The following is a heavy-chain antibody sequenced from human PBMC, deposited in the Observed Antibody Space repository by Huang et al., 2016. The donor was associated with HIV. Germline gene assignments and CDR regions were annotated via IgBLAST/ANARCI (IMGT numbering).Heavy chain of an antibody. J-gene: IGHJ4*02. D-gene: IGHD1-26*01. CDR3: ARGARWELTDY. Sequence: QVQLVQSGAEVKKPGASVKVSCKASGYTFTGYGISWVRQAPGQGLAGMGWISDYNGNTNYARKRQGRVTMTTHTSTRTAYMALRRLRSDDTAVYYCARGARWELTDYWGQGTLVTVSS. CDR2: ISDYNGNT. V-gene: IGHV1-18*04. CDR1: GYTFTGYG.